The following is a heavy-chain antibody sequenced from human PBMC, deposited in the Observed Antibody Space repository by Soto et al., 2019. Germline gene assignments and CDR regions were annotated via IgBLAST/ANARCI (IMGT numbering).Heavy chain of an antibody. CDR3: ARMRGLGEISPYLDY. V-gene: IGHV4-59*01. Sequence: QVQLQESGPGLVKPSETLSLTCSIYGGSISDYQWNWIRQPPGKGLEWIGYSYYSGRTNYNPSLKSRLTISLDTSTRPFSLRLRSVTAADTAVYYCARMRGLGEISPYLDYWGQGALVTVSS. CDR1: GGSISDYQ. CDR2: SYYSGRT. J-gene: IGHJ4*02. D-gene: IGHD3-16*01.